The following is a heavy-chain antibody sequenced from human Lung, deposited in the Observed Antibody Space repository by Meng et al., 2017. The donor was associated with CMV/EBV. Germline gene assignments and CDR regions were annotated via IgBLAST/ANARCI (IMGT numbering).Heavy chain of an antibody. Sequence: SVQVTWKPSGYSVADHYLHVLRQAPGQGPEWMAWIHYDAGETNYAQNFHGRVTVTRDTSITTVYMERRSLRPDDPAMYYCERDDNWGPDYWGQGTLVTVSS. V-gene: IGHV1-2*02. D-gene: IGHD7-27*01. CDR3: ERDDNWGPDY. CDR1: GYSVADHY. CDR2: IHYDAGET. J-gene: IGHJ4*02.